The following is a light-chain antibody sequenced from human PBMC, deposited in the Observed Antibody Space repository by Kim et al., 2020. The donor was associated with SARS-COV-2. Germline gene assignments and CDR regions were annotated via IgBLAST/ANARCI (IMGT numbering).Light chain of an antibody. V-gene: IGKV1-9*01. Sequence: ASVGDRVTITCRASQGASTSLSWYQQKPAKAPKLLIYAASTLQSGVPSRFSGSGSGTHFTLTITSLQAEDFATYYCQQLNSLPLTFGGGTKVDIK. J-gene: IGKJ4*01. CDR2: AAS. CDR1: QGASTS. CDR3: QQLNSLPLT.